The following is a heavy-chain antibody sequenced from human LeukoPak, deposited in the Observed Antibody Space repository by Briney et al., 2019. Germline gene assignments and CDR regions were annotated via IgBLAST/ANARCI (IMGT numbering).Heavy chain of an antibody. CDR1: GGSFSGYY. V-gene: IGHV4-34*01. J-gene: IGHJ4*02. Sequence: SETLSLTCAVYGGSFSGYYWSWIRQPPGKGLEWIGEINHSGSTNYNPSLKSRVTISVDTSKNQFSLKLSSVTAADAAVYYCARNPQDCSSTSCYFDYWGQGTLVTVSS. D-gene: IGHD2-2*01. CDR3: ARNPQDCSSTSCYFDY. CDR2: INHSGST.